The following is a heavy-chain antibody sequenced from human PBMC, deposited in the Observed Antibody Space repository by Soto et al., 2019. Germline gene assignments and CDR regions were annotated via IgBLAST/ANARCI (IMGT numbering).Heavy chain of an antibody. CDR2: IYYRGNA. Sequence: QLQLQESGPGLVKPSETLSLTCSVSDDSINSDKDYWGWIRQPPGKGLEWIGSIYYRGNAYYNPSLQTRVTMTLDKSKSQFSLKLNSVTAADSAVYFCARLEGLATISYYFDFWGPGALVTVSS. D-gene: IGHD3-9*01. V-gene: IGHV4-39*01. CDR3: ARLEGLATISYYFDF. J-gene: IGHJ4*02. CDR1: DDSINSDKDY.